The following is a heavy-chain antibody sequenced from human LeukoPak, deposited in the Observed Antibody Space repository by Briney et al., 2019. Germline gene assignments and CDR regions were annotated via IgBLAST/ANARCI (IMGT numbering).Heavy chain of an antibody. V-gene: IGHV1-18*01. CDR1: GYTFTSYG. D-gene: IGHD3-3*01. CDR3: ARDLFPYYDFWSGDY. Sequence: ASVKVSCKASGYTFTSYGISWVRQAPGQGLEWMGWISAYNGNTNYAQKLQGRVTMTTDTSTSTAYMELRSLRSDDTAVYYCARDLFPYYDFWSGDYWGLGTLVTVSS. J-gene: IGHJ4*02. CDR2: ISAYNGNT.